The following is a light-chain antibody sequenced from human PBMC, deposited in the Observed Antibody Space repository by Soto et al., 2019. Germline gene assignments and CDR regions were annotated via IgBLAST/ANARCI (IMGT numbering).Light chain of an antibody. CDR1: QGISTY. Sequence: IQLTQSPSSLSASVGDRVTITCRASQGISTYLAWYQQKPGGAPKLLIYTASTLQSGVPSRFSGRGSGTDFTLTISSLQPEDFATYYCQQLNSDPPITFGQGTRLEI. J-gene: IGKJ5*01. CDR2: TAS. V-gene: IGKV1-9*01. CDR3: QQLNSDPPIT.